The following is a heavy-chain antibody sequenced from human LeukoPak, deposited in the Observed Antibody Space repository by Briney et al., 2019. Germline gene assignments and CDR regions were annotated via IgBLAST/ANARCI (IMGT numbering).Heavy chain of an antibody. CDR3: ARAVLAVAGQPFDY. J-gene: IGHJ4*02. CDR2: ISSSGSTF. V-gene: IGHV3-48*03. CDR1: EFTFSSYE. D-gene: IGHD6-19*01. Sequence: GGSLRLSCAASEFTFSSYEMNWVRRAPGKGLEWVSYISSSGSTFYYADSVKGRFTISRDNAKNSLYLQMNSLRAEDTAVYYCARAVLAVAGQPFDYWGQGTLVTVSS.